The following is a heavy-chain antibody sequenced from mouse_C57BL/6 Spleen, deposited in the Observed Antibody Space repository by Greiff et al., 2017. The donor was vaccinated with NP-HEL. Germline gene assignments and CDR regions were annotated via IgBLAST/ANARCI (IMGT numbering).Heavy chain of an antibody. CDR2: IDPSDTYT. V-gene: IGHV1-50*01. J-gene: IGHJ2*01. CDR1: GYTFTSYW. CDR3: ARDYGYDNY. D-gene: IGHD2-2*01. Sequence: QVQLQQPGAELVKPGASVKLSCKASGYTFTSYWMLWVKQRPGQGLEWIGEIDPSDTYTNYNQKFKGKATLTVDTSSSTAYMHLSSLTSEDSAVYYCARDYGYDNYWGKGTTLTVSS.